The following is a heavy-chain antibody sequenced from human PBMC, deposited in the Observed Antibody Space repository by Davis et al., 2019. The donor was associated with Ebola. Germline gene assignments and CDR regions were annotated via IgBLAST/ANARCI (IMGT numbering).Heavy chain of an antibody. Sequence: SVKVSCKASGGTFSSYAISWVRQAPGQGLEWMGGIIPIFGTANYAQKFQGRVTITADESTSTAYMELSSLRSEDTAVYYCARGADILTTGAFDIWGQGTMVTVSS. J-gene: IGHJ3*02. CDR2: IIPIFGTA. D-gene: IGHD3-9*01. CDR3: ARGADILTTGAFDI. CDR1: GGTFSSYA. V-gene: IGHV1-69*13.